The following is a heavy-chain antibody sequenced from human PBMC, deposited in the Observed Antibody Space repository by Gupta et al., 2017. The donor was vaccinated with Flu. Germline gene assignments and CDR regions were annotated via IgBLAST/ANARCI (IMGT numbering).Heavy chain of an antibody. V-gene: IGHV4-39*01. CDR2: VYYSGTT. CDR1: GGSINRSDYY. Sequence: QLQLQESDPGLVKASETLSPVCTVSGGSINRSDYYWAWIRQSPGRGLEWVGSVYYSGTTYYNPSLRSRVSTSIDVSKNQFFLELTSVTAADSSVYYCARGRTYWHFDLWGRGSLVTVSS. J-gene: IGHJ2*01. CDR3: ARGRTYWHFDL. D-gene: IGHD3-16*01.